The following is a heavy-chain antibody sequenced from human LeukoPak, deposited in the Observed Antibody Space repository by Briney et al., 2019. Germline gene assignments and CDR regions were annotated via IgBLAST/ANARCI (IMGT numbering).Heavy chain of an antibody. Sequence: SQTLSPTCAISGDSVSSNSAAWNWIRQSPSRGLEWLGRTYYRSKWYNDYAVSVKSRITINPDTSKNQFSLQLNSVTPEDTAVYYCAKGSDFWSGLRWGYFDYWGQGTLVTVSS. V-gene: IGHV6-1*01. CDR3: AKGSDFWSGLRWGYFDY. CDR2: TYYRSKWYN. J-gene: IGHJ4*02. D-gene: IGHD3-3*01. CDR1: GDSVSSNSAA.